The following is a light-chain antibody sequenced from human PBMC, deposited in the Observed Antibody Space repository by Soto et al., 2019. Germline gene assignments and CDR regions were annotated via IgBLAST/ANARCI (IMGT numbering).Light chain of an antibody. CDR2: DAS. J-gene: IGKJ1*01. Sequence: DIQMTQSPSSLSATVGDRVNITCRTSQSISTWLAWYQQQPGRAPRLLIYDASSLQSGVPSRFSGSGSGTEFTLSISSLQPDDFSSYYCQHYYSYPWTFGQGTKV. CDR3: QHYYSYPWT. CDR1: QSISTW. V-gene: IGKV1-5*01.